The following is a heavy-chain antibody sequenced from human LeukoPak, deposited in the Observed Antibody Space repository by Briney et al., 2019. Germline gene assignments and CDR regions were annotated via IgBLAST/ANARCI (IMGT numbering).Heavy chain of an antibody. Sequence: PSETLSLTCAAYGGSFSGYYWNWIRQPPGKGLEWIGEINHGGSTNYNPSLKSRVTISVDTSKNQFSLNLSSVTAADTAVYYCARGTVDYCSGGSCYLYYFDYWGQGNLVTVSS. V-gene: IGHV4-34*01. CDR1: GGSFSGYY. CDR2: INHGGST. J-gene: IGHJ4*02. CDR3: ARGTVDYCSGGSCYLYYFDY. D-gene: IGHD2-15*01.